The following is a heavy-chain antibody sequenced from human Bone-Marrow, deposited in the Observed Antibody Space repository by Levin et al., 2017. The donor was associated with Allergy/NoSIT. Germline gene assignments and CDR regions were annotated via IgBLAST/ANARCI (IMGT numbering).Heavy chain of an antibody. D-gene: IGHD3-10*01. Sequence: GGSLRLSCVASGLTVTSNFMSWVRQAPGKGLEWVSIIYRDSTTSYADSVKGRFTVSRDNYKNTVFLQMNSLRPEDTAIYYCARPTPSGVRLDYWGRGSLVTVSA. CDR3: ARPTPSGVRLDY. J-gene: IGHJ4*02. CDR2: IYRDSTT. V-gene: IGHV3-53*05. CDR1: GLTVTSNF.